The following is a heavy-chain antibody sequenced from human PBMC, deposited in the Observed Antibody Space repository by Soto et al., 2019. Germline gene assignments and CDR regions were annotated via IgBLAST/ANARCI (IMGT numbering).Heavy chain of an antibody. CDR2: INPNSGGT. D-gene: IGHD6-13*01. CDR1: GYTFTGYY. V-gene: IGHV1-2*04. Sequence: QVQLVQSGAEVKKPGASVKVSCKASGYTFTGYYMHWVRQAPGQGLEWMGWINPNSGGTNYAQKFQGWVTMTRDPSISTAFRELSRLRTDDTAVYYWAGEGKAAAGARDDYHGMEGWGQRTTGTGS. J-gene: IGHJ6*02. CDR3: AGEGKAAAGARDDYHGMEG.